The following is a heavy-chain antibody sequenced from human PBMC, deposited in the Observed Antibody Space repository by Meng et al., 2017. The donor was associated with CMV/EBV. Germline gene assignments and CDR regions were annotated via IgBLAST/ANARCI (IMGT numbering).Heavy chain of an antibody. CDR3: ARGKRYSSSWYPSFDY. J-gene: IGHJ4*02. CDR1: GGSISSYY. Sequence: SGTLSLTCTVSGGSISSYYWSWIRQPPGKGLEWIGYIYYSGSTNYNPSLKSRVTISVDTSKNQFSLKLSSVTAADTAVYYCARGKRYSSSWYPSFDYWGQGTLVTVSS. V-gene: IGHV4-59*01. CDR2: IYYSGST. D-gene: IGHD6-13*01.